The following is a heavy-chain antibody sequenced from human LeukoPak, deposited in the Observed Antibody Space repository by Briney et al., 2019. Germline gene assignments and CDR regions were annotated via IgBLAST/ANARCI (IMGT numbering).Heavy chain of an antibody. Sequence: GGSLRLSCAVSGFTLTNHGVSSVRQAPGKGLEWDSLITGTGGKYYEDSVKGRFVLCRDNSKTTVYMQMSSLRAEDTATYYCAKDYCRDGNCPFPFLDSWGQGTQVTVSS. CDR2: ITGTGGK. CDR3: AKDYCRDGNCPFPFLDS. CDR1: GFTLTNHG. J-gene: IGHJ4*02. D-gene: IGHD2-15*01. V-gene: IGHV3-23*01.